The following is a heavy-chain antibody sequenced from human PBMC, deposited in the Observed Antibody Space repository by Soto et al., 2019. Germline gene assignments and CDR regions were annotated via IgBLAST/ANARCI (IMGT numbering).Heavy chain of an antibody. J-gene: IGHJ5*02. CDR1: GGSISSGGYS. V-gene: IGHV4-30-2*01. Sequence: SETLSLTCAVSGGSISSGGYSWSWIRQPPGKGLEWIGYIYHSGSTYYNTSLKSRVTISVDRSKNQFSLKLSSVTAADTAVYYCARGTRYFDWLNDWFDPWGQGTLVTVSS. D-gene: IGHD3-9*01. CDR2: IYHSGST. CDR3: ARGTRYFDWLNDWFDP.